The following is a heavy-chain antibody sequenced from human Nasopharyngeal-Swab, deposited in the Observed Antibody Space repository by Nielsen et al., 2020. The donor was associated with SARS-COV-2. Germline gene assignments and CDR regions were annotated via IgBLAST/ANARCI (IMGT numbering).Heavy chain of an antibody. CDR1: GYSFISYW. Sequence: GESVKISCKGSGYSFISYWISWVRQMHGKGLEWMGRIDPSDSYTNYSPSFQGHVTISADKSISTAYLQWSSLKASDTAMYYCARQHVGELDYWGQGTLVTVSS. V-gene: IGHV5-10-1*01. CDR3: ARQHVGELDY. CDR2: IDPSDSYT. D-gene: IGHD3-10*01. J-gene: IGHJ4*02.